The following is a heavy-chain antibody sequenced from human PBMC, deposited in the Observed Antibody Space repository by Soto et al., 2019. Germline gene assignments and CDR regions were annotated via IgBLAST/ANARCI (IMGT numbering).Heavy chain of an antibody. D-gene: IGHD6-19*01. Sequence: GGSLRLSCAASGLTFSSYALTWVRQAPGKGLEWVSTISGSGGSTYCADSVKGRFTISRDNSKNTLYLLMNSLRAEDTAVYYCAKGHRIAVAGTVDWGQGALVTVS. V-gene: IGHV3-23*01. J-gene: IGHJ4*02. CDR1: GLTFSSYA. CDR3: AKGHRIAVAGTVD. CDR2: ISGSGGST.